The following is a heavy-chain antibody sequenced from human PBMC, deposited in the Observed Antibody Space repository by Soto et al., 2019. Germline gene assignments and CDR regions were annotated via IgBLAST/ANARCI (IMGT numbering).Heavy chain of an antibody. CDR3: ARVPQRGYSSSPPDY. CDR1: GYTFTSYG. D-gene: IGHD6-13*01. CDR2: ISAYNGNT. Sequence: QVQLVQSGAEVKKPGASVKVSCKASGYTFTSYGISWVRQAPGQGLEWMGWISAYNGNTNYAQKLQGRVTMTTDTSTSTAHMELRSLRSDDTAVYYCARVPQRGYSSSPPDYWGQGTLVTVSS. V-gene: IGHV1-18*01. J-gene: IGHJ4*02.